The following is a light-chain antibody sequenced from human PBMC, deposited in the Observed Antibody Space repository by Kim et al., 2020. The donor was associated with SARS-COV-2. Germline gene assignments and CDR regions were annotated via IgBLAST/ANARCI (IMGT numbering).Light chain of an antibody. CDR3: QQRSNGIT. V-gene: IGKV3-11*01. CDR1: QSVSSY. Sequence: SLSPGESATLSCRASQSVSSYLAWYQQKPGQAPRLLIYDASNRATGIPARFSGSGSGTDFTLTISSLEPEDFAVYYCQQRSNGITFGPGTKVDIK. J-gene: IGKJ3*01. CDR2: DAS.